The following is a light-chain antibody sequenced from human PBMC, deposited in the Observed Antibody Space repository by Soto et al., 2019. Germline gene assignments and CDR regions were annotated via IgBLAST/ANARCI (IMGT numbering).Light chain of an antibody. J-gene: IGKJ1*01. CDR2: GAS. V-gene: IGKV3-15*01. Sequence: EIVLTQSPGTLSSSPGERATLSCRASQTVTSNYLAWYQQKPGQAPRLLFFGASTRATGIPARFSGSGSGTEFTLTISSLQSEDFAVYYCQQYRTFGQGTKVDIK. CDR1: QTVTSN. CDR3: QQYRT.